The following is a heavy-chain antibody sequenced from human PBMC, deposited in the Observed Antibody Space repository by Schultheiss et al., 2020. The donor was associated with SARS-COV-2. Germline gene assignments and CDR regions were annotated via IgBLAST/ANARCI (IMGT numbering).Heavy chain of an antibody. CDR2: ISGSGGST. Sequence: GESLKISCAASGFTFSSYEMNWVRQAPGKGLEWVSAISGSGGSTYYADSVKGRFTISRDNAKNSLYLQMNSLRAEDTAVYYCARAPAGFRGMDVWGQGTTVTVSS. CDR3: ARAPAGFRGMDV. J-gene: IGHJ6*02. CDR1: GFTFSSYE. D-gene: IGHD3-10*01. V-gene: IGHV3-48*03.